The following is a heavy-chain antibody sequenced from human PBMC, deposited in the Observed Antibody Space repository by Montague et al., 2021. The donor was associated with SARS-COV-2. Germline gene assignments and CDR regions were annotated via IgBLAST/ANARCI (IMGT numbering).Heavy chain of an antibody. CDR1: GGSLSGYY. J-gene: IGHJ6*02. D-gene: IGHD3-10*02. CDR2: IYYSGST. CDR3: ARCSGSSFYYFGMDV. V-gene: IGHV4-59*01. Sequence: SETLSLTCSLSGGSLSGYYWSWIRQSPGKGLEWIGYIYYSGSTSXNPSLKSRITISLDTSKNQFSLRLTSVTAADTAVYYCARCSGSSFYYFGMDVWGPGTTVSVSS.